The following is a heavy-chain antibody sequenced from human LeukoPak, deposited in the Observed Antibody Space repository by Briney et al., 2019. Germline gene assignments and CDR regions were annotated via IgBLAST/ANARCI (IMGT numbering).Heavy chain of an antibody. D-gene: IGHD3-9*01. V-gene: IGHV4-4*02. CDR2: INHSGST. Sequence: SETLSLTCAVSGGSISSSNWWSWVRQPPGKGLEWIGEINHSGSTNYNPSLKSRVTISVDKSKNQFSLKLSSVTAADTAVYYCARSDYDILTGYSDAFDIWGQGTMVTVSS. CDR1: GGSISSSNW. J-gene: IGHJ3*02. CDR3: ARSDYDILTGYSDAFDI.